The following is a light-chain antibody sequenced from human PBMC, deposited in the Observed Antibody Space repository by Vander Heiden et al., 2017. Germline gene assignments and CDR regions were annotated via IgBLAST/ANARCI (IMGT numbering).Light chain of an antibody. CDR3: QQRSNWPAA. Sequence: PGERATLSFPASPSVSSYLAWYQQKPGQAPRLLIYDASNRATGIPARFSGSGSERDFTLTISSLEPEDFAIYYCQQRSNWPAAFGGGTMVEIK. CDR2: DAS. CDR1: PSVSSY. V-gene: IGKV3-11*02. J-gene: IGKJ4*01.